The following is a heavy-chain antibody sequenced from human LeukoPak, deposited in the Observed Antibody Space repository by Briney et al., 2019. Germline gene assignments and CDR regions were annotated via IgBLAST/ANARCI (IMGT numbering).Heavy chain of an antibody. V-gene: IGHV4-39*07. Sequence: SETLSLTCTVSGGSLSSSSYYWGWIRQPPGEGLEWIGNIYYNGSTYYNPSLKSRVIISADTSKNQFSLRLSSVTAADTAVYYCARGFSYSSSPGFDYWGQGTLVTVSS. CDR1: GGSLSSSSYY. D-gene: IGHD6-6*01. CDR3: ARGFSYSSSPGFDY. CDR2: IYYNGST. J-gene: IGHJ4*02.